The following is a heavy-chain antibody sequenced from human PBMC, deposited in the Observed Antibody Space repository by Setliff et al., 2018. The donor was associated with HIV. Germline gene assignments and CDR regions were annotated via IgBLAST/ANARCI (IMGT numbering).Heavy chain of an antibody. D-gene: IGHD2-2*01. CDR1: GHTFTSYG. CDR2: ISPYNGHT. Sequence: EASVKVSCKASGHTFTSYGIGWVRQAPGQGLEWMGWISPYNGHTNYAQKLQGRVTMTTDTSTSTTYMELTSLRSDDTAVYYCARWSCGRATCYDSPYNWFDPWGQGTLVTVSS. V-gene: IGHV1-18*01. J-gene: IGHJ5*02. CDR3: ARWSCGRATCYDSPYNWFDP.